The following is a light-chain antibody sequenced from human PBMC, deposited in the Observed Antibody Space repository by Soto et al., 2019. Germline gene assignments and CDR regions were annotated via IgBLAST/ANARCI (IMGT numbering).Light chain of an antibody. CDR3: QQYNRWPRT. CDR2: DAS. Sequence: EAVMTQSPATLSVSPGERATLSCRASQSVSTNLAWYQQKPGQAPRLLIYDASTRATGVPVRFSGSGSGTEFTLSISSVQSEDFAIFYCQQYNRWPRTFGPGTKVDIK. V-gene: IGKV3-15*01. J-gene: IGKJ1*01. CDR1: QSVSTN.